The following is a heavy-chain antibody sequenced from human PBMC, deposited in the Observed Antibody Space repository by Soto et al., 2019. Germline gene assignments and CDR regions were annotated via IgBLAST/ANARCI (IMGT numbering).Heavy chain of an antibody. CDR3: ARDGTLYDSSAYYYLY. CDR1: GGTFSRYT. Sequence: SVKVSCKASGGTFSRYTITWVRQAPGQGLEWMGGITPMFGTPNYAQKFQGRVTITADESTSTAYMELSSLRSEDTAMYYCARDGTLYDSSAYYYLYWGQGTLVTVS. V-gene: IGHV1-69*13. CDR2: ITPMFGTP. D-gene: IGHD3-22*01. J-gene: IGHJ4*02.